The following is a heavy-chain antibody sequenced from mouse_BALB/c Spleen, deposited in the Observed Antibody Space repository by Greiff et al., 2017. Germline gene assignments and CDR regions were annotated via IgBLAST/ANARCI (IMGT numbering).Heavy chain of an antibody. V-gene: IGHV1S137*01. CDR1: GYTFTDYA. CDR3: ARGSDWDY. J-gene: IGHJ2*01. CDR2: ISTYYGDA. D-gene: IGHD4-1*01. Sequence: VQLQQSGAELVRPGVSVKISCKGSGYTFTDYAMHWVKQSHAKSLEWIGVISTYYGDASYNQKFKGKATMTVDKSSSTAYMELARLTSEDSAIYYCARGSDWDYWGQGTTLTVSS.